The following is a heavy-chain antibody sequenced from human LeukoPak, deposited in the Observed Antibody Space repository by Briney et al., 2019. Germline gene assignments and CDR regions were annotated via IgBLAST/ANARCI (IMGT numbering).Heavy chain of an antibody. Sequence: GGSLRLSCAASGFTFSSYAMSWVRQAPGKGLEWVSAISGSGGSTYYADSVKGRFTVSRDNSKNTLYLQMNSLRAEDTAVYYCAKALSRYYYESSGYTPWGFGDFDYWGQGTLVTVSS. CDR2: ISGSGGST. D-gene: IGHD3-22*01. V-gene: IGHV3-23*01. J-gene: IGHJ4*02. CDR1: GFTFSSYA. CDR3: AKALSRYYYESSGYTPWGFGDFDY.